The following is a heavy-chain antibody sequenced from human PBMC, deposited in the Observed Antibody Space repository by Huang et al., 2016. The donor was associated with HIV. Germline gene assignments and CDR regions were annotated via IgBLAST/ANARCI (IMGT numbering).Heavy chain of an antibody. J-gene: IGHJ3*02. Sequence: QVQLVQSGAEVKQPGASVQVSCKVSGYTLTDLYIHWVRQAPGKGREWRGGLAPEQSETNYAQNFQSRVTMTEDTATDPAYMGLNSLRSEDTAVYYCATGFDTYYDIWGQGTMVIASS. CDR3: ATGFDTYYDI. CDR2: LAPEQSET. V-gene: IGHV1-24*01. CDR1: GYTLTDLY. D-gene: IGHD2-21*01.